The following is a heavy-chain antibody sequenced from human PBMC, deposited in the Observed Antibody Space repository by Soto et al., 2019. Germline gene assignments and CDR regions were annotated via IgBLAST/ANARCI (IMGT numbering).Heavy chain of an antibody. CDR1: GGSIIRSSYY. CDR3: ARSSDHYYYYGMDV. J-gene: IGHJ6*02. CDR2: IYYSGST. D-gene: IGHD6-6*01. Sequence: SETLSLTCTVSGGSIIRSSYYWGWIRQPPGKGLEWIGSIYYSGSTYYNPSLKSRVTISVDTSKNQFSLKLSSVTAADTAVYYCARSSDHYYYYGMDVWGQGTTVTVSS. V-gene: IGHV4-39*01.